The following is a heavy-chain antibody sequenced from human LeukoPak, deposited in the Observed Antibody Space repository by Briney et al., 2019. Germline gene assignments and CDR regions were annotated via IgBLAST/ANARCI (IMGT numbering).Heavy chain of an antibody. CDR1: GFTFSSYS. J-gene: IGHJ4*02. D-gene: IGHD3-16*02. Sequence: GSLRLSCAASGFTFSSYSVNWVRQAPGKGLEWIGEINHSGSTNYNPSLKSRITISVDTSKNQFSLRLSSVTAADTAVYYCARHYSRRLYDYVWGSYRLDYFDYWGQGTLVTVSS. CDR2: INHSGST. CDR3: ARHYSRRLYDYVWGSYRLDYFDY. V-gene: IGHV4-34*01.